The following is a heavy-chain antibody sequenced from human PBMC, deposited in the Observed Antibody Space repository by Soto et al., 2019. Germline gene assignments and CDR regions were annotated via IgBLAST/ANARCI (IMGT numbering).Heavy chain of an antibody. CDR2: IIPIFGTA. D-gene: IGHD2-15*01. CDR1: GGTFSSYA. V-gene: IGHV1-69*01. CDR3: AREGYCSGGSCYRGYGMDV. J-gene: IGHJ6*02. Sequence: QVQLVQSWAEVKKPGSSVKVSCKASGGTFSSYAISWVRQAPGQGLEWMGGIIPIFGTANYAQKFQGRVTITADESTSTAYMELSSLRSEDTAVYYCAREGYCSGGSCYRGYGMDVWGQGTTVTVSS.